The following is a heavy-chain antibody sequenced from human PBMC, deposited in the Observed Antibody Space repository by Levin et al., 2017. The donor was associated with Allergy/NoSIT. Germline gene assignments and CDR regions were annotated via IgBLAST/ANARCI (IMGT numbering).Heavy chain of an antibody. V-gene: IGHV5-51*01. D-gene: IGHD3-10*01. CDR1: GYVFYSYW. CDR3: ARGGYGELSGGSDPFDF. J-gene: IGHJ4*02. CDR2: IYPGDSET. Sequence: GASVKVSCRASGYVFYSYWIAWVRQVPGKGLEWMGIIYPGDSETKYSPSFQGQVTFSVDQSITTAYLHLNNLKASDTAVFYCARGGYGELSGGSDPFDFWGQGTLVTVSS.